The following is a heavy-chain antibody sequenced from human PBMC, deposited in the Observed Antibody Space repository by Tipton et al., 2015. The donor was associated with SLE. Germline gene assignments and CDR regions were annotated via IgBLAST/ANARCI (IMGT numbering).Heavy chain of an antibody. D-gene: IGHD4-11*01. Sequence: LRLSCTVSGGSISSYYWSWIRQPPGKGLEWIGYIYYSGSTNYNPSLKSRVTISVDTSKNQFSLKLSSVTAADTAVYYCARGAYSNYWDYWGQGTLVTVSS. CDR2: IYYSGST. V-gene: IGHV4-59*01. CDR1: GGSISSYY. J-gene: IGHJ4*02. CDR3: ARGAYSNYWDY.